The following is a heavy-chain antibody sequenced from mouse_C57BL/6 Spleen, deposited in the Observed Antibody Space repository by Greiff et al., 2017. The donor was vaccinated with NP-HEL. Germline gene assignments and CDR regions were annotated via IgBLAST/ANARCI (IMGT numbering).Heavy chain of an antibody. CDR2: IDPETGGT. Sequence: VQLQQSGAELVRPGASVTLSCKASGYTFTDYEMHWVKQTPVHGLEWIGAIDPETGGTAYNQKFKGKAILTADKSSSTAYMELRSLTSEDSAVYYCREGYDYDLDYWGQGTTLTVSS. V-gene: IGHV1-15*01. D-gene: IGHD2-4*01. CDR1: GYTFTDYE. CDR3: REGYDYDLDY. J-gene: IGHJ2*01.